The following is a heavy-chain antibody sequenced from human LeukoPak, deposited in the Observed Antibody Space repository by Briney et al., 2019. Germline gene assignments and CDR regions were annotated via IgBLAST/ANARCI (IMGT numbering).Heavy chain of an antibody. CDR1: GYTFTSYA. CDR2: IDTNTGNP. V-gene: IGHV7-4-1*02. Sequence: GASVKVSCKASGYTFTSYAMNWVRQAPGQGLEWMGWIDTNTGNPTYAQGFTGRFVFSLDTSVSTAYLQISSLKAEDTAVYYCARVIVDHSSSSGAYYFDYWGQGTLVTVSS. D-gene: IGHD6-6*01. CDR3: ARVIVDHSSSSGAYYFDY. J-gene: IGHJ4*02.